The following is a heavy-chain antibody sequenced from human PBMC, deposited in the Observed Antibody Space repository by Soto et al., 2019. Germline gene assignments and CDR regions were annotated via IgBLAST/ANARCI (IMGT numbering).Heavy chain of an antibody. CDR2: MNPNSGNT. CDR1: GYTFTSYD. V-gene: IGHV1-8*01. CDR3: ARGSEPGYCSGGSCPHYYYYYGMDV. J-gene: IGHJ6*02. Sequence: ASVKVSCKASGYTFTSYDINWVRQATGQGLEWMGWMNPNSGNTGYAQKFQGRVTMTRNTSISTAYMELSSLRSEDTAVYYCARGSEPGYCSGGSCPHYYYYYGMDVWGQGTTVTVSS. D-gene: IGHD2-15*01.